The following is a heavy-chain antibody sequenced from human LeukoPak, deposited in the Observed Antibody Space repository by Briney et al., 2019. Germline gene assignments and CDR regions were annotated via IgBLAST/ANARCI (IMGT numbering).Heavy chain of an antibody. D-gene: IGHD3-22*01. V-gene: IGHV3-30*02. CDR3: AKGTYYYDSSGYFDFDY. J-gene: IGHJ4*02. Sequence: DSVKGRFTISRDNSKNTLYLEMSSLRTEDTAVYCCAKGTYYYDSSGYFDFDYWGQGTLVTVSS.